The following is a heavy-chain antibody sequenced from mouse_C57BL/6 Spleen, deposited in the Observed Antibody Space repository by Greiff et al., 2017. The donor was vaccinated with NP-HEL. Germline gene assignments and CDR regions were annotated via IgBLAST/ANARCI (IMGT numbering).Heavy chain of an antibody. Sequence: EVKVEESGGGLVQPGGSLYLSCAASGFTFSDAWLYWVRQSPEKGLVWVAEIINKANNHSTYYAESVKGRFTISRDDSKSSVYLQMNSLRAEDTGIYYCTRGGYGGQGTTLTVSS. CDR1: GFTFSDAW. CDR2: IINKANNHST. J-gene: IGHJ2*01. V-gene: IGHV6-6*01. CDR3: TRGGY.